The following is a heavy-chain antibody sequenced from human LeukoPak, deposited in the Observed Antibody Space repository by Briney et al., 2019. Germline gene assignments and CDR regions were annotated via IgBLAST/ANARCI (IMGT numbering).Heavy chain of an antibody. CDR1: GGTFSSYA. CDR3: ARVDCGGDCYSADY. J-gene: IGHJ4*02. V-gene: IGHV1-69*05. D-gene: IGHD2-21*02. Sequence: GASVKVSCKASGGTFSSYAISWVRQAPGQGLEWMGRIIPIFGTANYAQKCQGRVTITTDESTSTAYMELSSLRSEDTAVYYCARVDCGGDCYSADYWGQGTLVTVSS. CDR2: IIPIFGTA.